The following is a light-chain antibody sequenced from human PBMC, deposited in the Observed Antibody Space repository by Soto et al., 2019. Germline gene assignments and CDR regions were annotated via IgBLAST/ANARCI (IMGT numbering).Light chain of an antibody. CDR1: KSALFSSSNKNY. Sequence: DIVLTQSPDSLAVSLGEKATINCKTSKSALFSSSNKNYIAWYQRRPGQPLKLLFYWASTRASGVPDRFSASGSVTAFTLTICSLLPEDAASYYCQQYFSIPMFTFAQGTKLQIK. CDR2: WAS. V-gene: IGKV4-1*01. J-gene: IGKJ2*01. CDR3: QQYFSIPMFT.